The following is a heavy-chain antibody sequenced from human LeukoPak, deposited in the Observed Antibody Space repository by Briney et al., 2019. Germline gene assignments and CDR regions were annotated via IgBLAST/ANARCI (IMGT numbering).Heavy chain of an antibody. J-gene: IGHJ4*02. CDR1: GFTFSSYA. V-gene: IGHV3-20*01. CDR2: INWNGGST. CDR3: ARDGSGSYRGYDY. D-gene: IGHD1-26*01. Sequence: SGGSLRLSCAASGFTFSSYAMHWVRQAPGKGLEWVSGINWNGGSTGYADSVKGRFTISRDNAKNSLYLQMDSLRAEDTALYHCARDGSGSYRGYDYWGQGTLVTVSS.